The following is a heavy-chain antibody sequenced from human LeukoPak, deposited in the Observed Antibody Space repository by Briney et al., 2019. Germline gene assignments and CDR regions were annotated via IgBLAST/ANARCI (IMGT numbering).Heavy chain of an antibody. CDR1: GFTFSSYV. J-gene: IGHJ4*02. Sequence: PGGSLRLSCAASGFTFSSYVMTWVRQAPGKGLEWVSVISGSGGSTYYADSVKGRFTISRDNSKNTLYLQMNSLGAEDTAVYYCAKMQDIVVVPAAMASQGFDYWGQGTLVTVSS. V-gene: IGHV3-23*01. CDR2: ISGSGGST. D-gene: IGHD2-2*01. CDR3: AKMQDIVVVPAAMASQGFDY.